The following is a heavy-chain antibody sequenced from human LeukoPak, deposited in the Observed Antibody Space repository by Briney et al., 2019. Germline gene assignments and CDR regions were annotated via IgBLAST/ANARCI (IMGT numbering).Heavy chain of an antibody. CDR2: INHSGST. V-gene: IGHV4-34*01. Sequence: SETLSLTCAVYGGSFSGYYWSWIRQPPGKGLEWIGEINHSGSTNYNPSLKSRVTISVDTSKNQFSLKLSSVTAADTAVYYCARGRSIVVVTARRAAEYFRHWGQGTLVTVSS. J-gene: IGHJ1*01. D-gene: IGHD2-21*02. CDR1: GGSFSGYY. CDR3: ARGRSIVVVTARRAAEYFRH.